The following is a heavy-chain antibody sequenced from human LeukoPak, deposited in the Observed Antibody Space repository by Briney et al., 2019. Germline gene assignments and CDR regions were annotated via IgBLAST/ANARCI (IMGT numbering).Heavy chain of an antibody. V-gene: IGHV1-69*05. J-gene: IGHJ3*02. D-gene: IGHD1-26*01. CDR2: IIPIFGTA. CDR3: ARVSHGGSYPHAFDI. Sequence: ASVKVSCKASGGTFSSYAISWVRQAPGQGLEWMGGIIPIFGTANYAQKFQGRVTITTDESTSTAYMELSSLRSEDTAVYYCARVSHGGSYPHAFDIWGQGTMVTVSS. CDR1: GGTFSSYA.